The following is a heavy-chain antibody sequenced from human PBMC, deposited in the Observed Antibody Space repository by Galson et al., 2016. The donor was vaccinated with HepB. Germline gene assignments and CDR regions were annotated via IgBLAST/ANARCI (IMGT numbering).Heavy chain of an antibody. CDR2: MSDSDDI. Sequence: SLRLSCAASGFTFSGYAMVWVRQAPGKGLEWVSGMSDSDDIYYAPSVKGRFTISRDNSKNTLYLQLSSLRAEDTAVYYCAKDKRGHSSAWYWYFDDWGQGTLVSVSS. CDR3: AKDKRGHSSAWYWYFDD. V-gene: IGHV3-23*01. CDR1: GFTFSGYA. D-gene: IGHD6-13*01. J-gene: IGHJ4*02.